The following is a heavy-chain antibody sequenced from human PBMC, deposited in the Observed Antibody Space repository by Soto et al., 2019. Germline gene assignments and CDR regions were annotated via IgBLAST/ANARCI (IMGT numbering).Heavy chain of an antibody. CDR2: IDPSDSYT. CDR3: AKLAGYCSGNSCHGDYAMDV. J-gene: IGHJ6*02. V-gene: IGHV5-10-1*01. CDR1: GYSFTSYW. D-gene: IGHD2-2*01. Sequence: GEPLKISCKGSGYSFTSYWISWVRQMPGKGLEWMGRIDPSDSYTNYSPSFQGHVTISADKSISTAYLQWSCLKASDTAMYYCAKLAGYCSGNSCHGDYAMDVWGQGTTVTVSS.